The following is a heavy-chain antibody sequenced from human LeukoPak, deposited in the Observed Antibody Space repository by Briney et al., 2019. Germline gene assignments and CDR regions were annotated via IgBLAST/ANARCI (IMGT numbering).Heavy chain of an antibody. CDR1: GRSISISPYC. CDR2: IYYSQNT. J-gene: IGHJ4*02. D-gene: IGHD5-18*01. Sequence: PSETLSLTCTVSGRSISISPYCWGWIREPPGKGLEGIGSIYYSQNTHYNPCLKSRVTKSVYRSKHQFSRELGDVTTAHTVVCCCSRRIRDRVAYWSQGTLATVSS. V-gene: IGHV4-39*01. CDR3: SRRIRDRVAY.